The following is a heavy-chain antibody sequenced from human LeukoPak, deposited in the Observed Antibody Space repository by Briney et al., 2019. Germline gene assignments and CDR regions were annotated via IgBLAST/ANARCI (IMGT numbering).Heavy chain of an antibody. J-gene: IGHJ4*02. CDR1: GGSISSSSYY. CDR2: IYYSGST. Sequence: SETLSLTCTASGGSISSSSYYWGWIRQPPGKGLEWTGSIYYSGSTYYNPSLKSRVTISVDTSKNQFSLKLSSVTAADTAVYYRARLTYSGSYYATFDYWGQGTLVTVSS. CDR3: ARLTYSGSYYATFDY. V-gene: IGHV4-39*01. D-gene: IGHD1-26*01.